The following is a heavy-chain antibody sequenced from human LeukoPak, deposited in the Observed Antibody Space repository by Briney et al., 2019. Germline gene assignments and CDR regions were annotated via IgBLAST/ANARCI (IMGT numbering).Heavy chain of an antibody. CDR1: GGTFSSYA. D-gene: IGHD3-3*01. CDR2: IIPIFGTA. Sequence: SVKVSCKASGGTFSSYAISWVRQAPGQGLEWMGGIIPIFGTANYAQKFQGRVTITADESTSTAYMELSSLRSEDTAEYYCARPSYDFWSGYYGLFDYWGQGTLVTVSS. J-gene: IGHJ4*02. V-gene: IGHV1-69*13. CDR3: ARPSYDFWSGYYGLFDY.